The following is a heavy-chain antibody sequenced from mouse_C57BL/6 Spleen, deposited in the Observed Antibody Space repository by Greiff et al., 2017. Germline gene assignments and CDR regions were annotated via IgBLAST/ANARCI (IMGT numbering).Heavy chain of an antibody. V-gene: IGHV3-6*01. CDR1: GYSITSGYY. CDR3: AGLYCYGSSYVWYFDV. D-gene: IGHD1-1*01. J-gene: IGHJ1*03. CDR2: ISYDGSN. Sequence: EVKLVESGPGLVKPSQSLSLTCSVTGYSITSGYYWYWIRQFPGNKLEWMGYISYDGSNNYNPSLKNRISITRDTSKNQFFLKLNSVTTEDTATYYCAGLYCYGSSYVWYFDVWGTGTTVTVSS.